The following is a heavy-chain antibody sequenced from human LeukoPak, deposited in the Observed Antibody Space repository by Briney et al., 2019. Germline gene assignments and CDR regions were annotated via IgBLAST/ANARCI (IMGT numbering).Heavy chain of an antibody. V-gene: IGHV5-10-1*01. CDR2: VDPSDSSS. D-gene: IGHD1-7*01. J-gene: IGHJ4*02. CDR3: ARHMGNYGSFDY. CDR1: GSSFTNYW. Sequence: GASLKISCKGSGSSFTNYWISWVRQMPGKGLEWMGRVDPSDSSSDYSPSFQGHVTISADKSINTAYLQCSTLKASDTAIYYCARHMGNYGSFDYWGQGTLITVSS.